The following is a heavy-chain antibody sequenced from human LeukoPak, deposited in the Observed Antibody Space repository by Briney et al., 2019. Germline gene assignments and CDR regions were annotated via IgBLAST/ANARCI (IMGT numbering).Heavy chain of an antibody. D-gene: IGHD3-10*01. J-gene: IGHJ4*02. CDR3: AREAPQITMVRGVI. Sequence: ASVKVSCKASGGTFSSYAISWVRQAPGQGLEWMGRIIPILGIANYAQKFQGRVTITADKSTSTAYMELSSLRPEDTAVYYCAREAPQITMVRGVIWGQGTLVTVSS. V-gene: IGHV1-69*04. CDR2: IIPILGIA. CDR1: GGTFSSYA.